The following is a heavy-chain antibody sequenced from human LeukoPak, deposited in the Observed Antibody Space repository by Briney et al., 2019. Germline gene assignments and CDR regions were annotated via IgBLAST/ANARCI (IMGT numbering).Heavy chain of an antibody. J-gene: IGHJ4*02. CDR2: ISGGGSTI. CDR1: GFTFSSYS. Sequence: GGSLRLSCAASGFTFSSYSMNWVRQAPGKGLEWISYISGGGSTIFYADSVKGRFTIFRDNAKNSLYLQMNSLGGDDTAVYYCASRGGPLGDPPYWGQGTLVTVSS. D-gene: IGHD3-10*01. V-gene: IGHV3-48*04. CDR3: ASRGGPLGDPPY.